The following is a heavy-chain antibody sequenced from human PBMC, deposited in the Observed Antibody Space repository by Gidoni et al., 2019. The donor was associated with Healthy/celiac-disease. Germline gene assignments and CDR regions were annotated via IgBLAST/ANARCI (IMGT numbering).Heavy chain of an antibody. J-gene: IGHJ4*02. CDR2: ISWNSGSI. D-gene: IGHD6-19*01. V-gene: IGHV3-9*01. Sequence: EVQLLASGGGVVQPGRSLRLSCAASGFTFDGYAMHWVRQAPGKGLEWVSGISWNSGSIGYADSVKGRFTISRDNAKNSLYLQMNSLRAEDTALYYCAKGPAYSSGWYTYWGQGTLVTVSS. CDR3: AKGPAYSSGWYTY. CDR1: GFTFDGYA.